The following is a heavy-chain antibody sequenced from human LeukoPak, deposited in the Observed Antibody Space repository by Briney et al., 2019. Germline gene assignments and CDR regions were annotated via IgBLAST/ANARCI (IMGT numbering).Heavy chain of an antibody. CDR2: IYHSGST. D-gene: IGHD2-2*01. CDR3: ASYCSSTSCFASDAFDI. J-gene: IGHJ3*02. V-gene: IGHV4-38-2*02. Sequence: SETLSLTCTVSGYSISSGYYWGWIRQPPGKGLEWIGSIYHSGSTYYNPSLKSRVTISVDTSKNQFSLKLSSVTAADTAVYCCASYCSSTSCFASDAFDIWGQGTMVTVSS. CDR1: GYSISSGYY.